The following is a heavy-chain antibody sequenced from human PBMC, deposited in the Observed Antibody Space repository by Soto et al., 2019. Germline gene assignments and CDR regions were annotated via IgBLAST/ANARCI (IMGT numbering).Heavy chain of an antibody. D-gene: IGHD4-17*01. J-gene: IGHJ5*02. V-gene: IGHV3-33*01. CDR3: AGADYGDYSGWFDP. CDR2: IWYDGSNK. Sequence: QVQLVESGGGVVQPGRSLRLSCAASGFTFSSYGMHWVRQAPGKGLEWVAVIWYDGSNKYYADSVKGRFTISGDNSKNTLYLQMNSLRAEDTAVYYCAGADYGDYSGWFDPWGQGTLVTVSS. CDR1: GFTFSSYG.